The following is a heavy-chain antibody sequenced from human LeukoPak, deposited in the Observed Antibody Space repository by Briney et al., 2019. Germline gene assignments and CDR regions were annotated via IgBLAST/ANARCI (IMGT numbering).Heavy chain of an antibody. CDR3: ARYSSSSGYFDY. J-gene: IGHJ4*02. D-gene: IGHD6-6*01. Sequence: SETLSLTCTVSGGSISSYYWSWIRQPPGKGLEWIGYIYYSRSTNYNPSLKSRVTISVDTSKNQFSLKLSYVTAADTAVYYCARYSSSSGYFDYWGQGTLVTVSS. CDR2: IYYSRST. V-gene: IGHV4-59*01. CDR1: GGSISSYY.